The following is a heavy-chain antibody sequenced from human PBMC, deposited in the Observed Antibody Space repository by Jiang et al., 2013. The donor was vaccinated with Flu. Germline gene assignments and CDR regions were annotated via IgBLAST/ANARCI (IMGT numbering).Heavy chain of an antibody. D-gene: IGHD6-19*01. CDR1: S. J-gene: IGHJ4*02. Sequence: SMHWVRQAPGKGLEWMGGFDPEDGETIYAQKFQGRVTMTEDTSTDTAYMELSSLRSEDTAVYYCATVEVGSGWYYFDYWGQGTLVTVSS. V-gene: IGHV1-24*01. CDR3: ATVEVGSGWYYFDY. CDR2: FDPEDGET.